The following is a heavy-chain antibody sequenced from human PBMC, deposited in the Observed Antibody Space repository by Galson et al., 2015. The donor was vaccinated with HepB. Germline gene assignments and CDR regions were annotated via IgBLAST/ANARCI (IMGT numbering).Heavy chain of an antibody. D-gene: IGHD5-18*01. CDR3: ASERYSQNLKEFDY. CDR1: GNIFSADY. V-gene: IGHV1-2*02. CDR2: INPKSGYT. J-gene: IGHJ4*02. Sequence: SVKVSCKASGNIFSADYYHWVRQAPGQGLEYMGGINPKSGYTNSAQNFQGRVTMTRDMSINTLYMEVSRLTSDDTAVYYCASERYSQNLKEFDYWGQGTLVTVSS.